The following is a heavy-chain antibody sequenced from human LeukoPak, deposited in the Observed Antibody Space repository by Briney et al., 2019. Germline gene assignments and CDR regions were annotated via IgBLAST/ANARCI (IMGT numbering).Heavy chain of an antibody. V-gene: IGHV3-7*05. CDR2: LKQDGSEK. CDR1: GFSCSIYW. CDR3: ARWVSGWDV. J-gene: IGHJ6*02. Sequence: LTGGSLRLSCAASGFSCSIYWMSWVRQAPGKGLEWAASLKQDGSEKYYVDSVKGRFTISRDNAKNSLSLQMNSLRAEDTAVYYCARWVSGWDVWGQGTTVTVSS.